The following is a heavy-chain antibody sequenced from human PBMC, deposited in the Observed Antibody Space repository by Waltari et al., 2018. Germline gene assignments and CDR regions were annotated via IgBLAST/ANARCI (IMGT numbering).Heavy chain of an antibody. V-gene: IGHV3-30-3*01. CDR1: GFTFSNYG. J-gene: IGHJ3*02. D-gene: IGHD3-10*01. CDR2: ASYDGSNK. Sequence: QVQLVESGGGVVQPGRSLRLSCAASGFTFSNYGMHGGRQAPGKGLEWVAVASYDGSNKYYEDSVKGRFTISRDNSKNTLYLQMNSLRAEDTAVYYCARSPALWFGEPGGFDIWGQGTVVTVSS. CDR3: ARSPALWFGEPGGFDI.